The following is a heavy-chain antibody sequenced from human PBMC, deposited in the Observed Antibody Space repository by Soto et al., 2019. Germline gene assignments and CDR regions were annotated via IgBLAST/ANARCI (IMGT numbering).Heavy chain of an antibody. CDR1: GGTFSSYA. Sequence: QVQLVQSGAEVKKPGSSVKVSCKASGGTFSSYASIWVRQAPGQGLEWMGGIIPIFGTANYAQKFQGRVTITADESTSTAYMELSSLRSEDTAVYYCASLPTTVTTKDYWGQGTLVTVSS. CDR3: ASLPTTVTTKDY. CDR2: IIPIFGTA. V-gene: IGHV1-69*12. D-gene: IGHD4-17*01. J-gene: IGHJ4*02.